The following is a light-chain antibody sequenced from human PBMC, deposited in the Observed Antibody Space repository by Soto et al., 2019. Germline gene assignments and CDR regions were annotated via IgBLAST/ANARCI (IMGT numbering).Light chain of an antibody. J-gene: IGLJ1*01. CDR2: DVS. CDR3: SSYTSSSTLYA. CDR1: SSDVGDYNY. V-gene: IGLV2-14*01. Sequence: QSVLTHAAYVSRSHVGAISITCTKNSSDVGDYNYAHWDQQQSGKAPKLMIYDVSHRPSGVSNRFSGSKSGNTASLTISGLQAEDEADYYCSSYTSSSTLYAFGTGTEVTVL.